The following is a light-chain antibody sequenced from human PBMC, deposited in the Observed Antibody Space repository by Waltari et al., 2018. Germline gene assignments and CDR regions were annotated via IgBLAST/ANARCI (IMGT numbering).Light chain of an antibody. CDR2: YNS. J-gene: IGLJ2*01. Sequence: SYDVSQPRSVSVSPGQTARITCGGDNIGSKGVHWYQQKSAQAPVLVIYYNSDRPSGIPERIAGSNSVNTATLTISGVEAGDEADYYCQVWDSSGDQWIFGGGTRLTVL. V-gene: IGLV3-21*01. CDR1: NIGSKG. CDR3: QVWDSSGDQWI.